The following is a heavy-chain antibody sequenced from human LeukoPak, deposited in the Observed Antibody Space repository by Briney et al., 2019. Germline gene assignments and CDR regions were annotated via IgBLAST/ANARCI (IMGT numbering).Heavy chain of an antibody. V-gene: IGHV3-21*01. CDR3: ARDASDIVATIIWYFDY. D-gene: IGHD5-12*01. CDR1: GFTFRSYS. CDR2: ISSSSSYI. Sequence: GGSLRLSCAASGFTFRSYSMNWVRQAPGKGREWVSSISSSSSYIYYADSVKGRFTISRDNAKNSLYLQMNSLRAEDTAVYYCARDASDIVATIIWYFDYWGQGTLVTVSS. J-gene: IGHJ4*02.